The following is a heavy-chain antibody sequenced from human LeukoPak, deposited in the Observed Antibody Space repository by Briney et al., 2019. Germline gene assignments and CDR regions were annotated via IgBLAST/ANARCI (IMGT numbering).Heavy chain of an antibody. CDR1: GGTFSSYA. J-gene: IGHJ6*02. CDR3: AREGSKLSGWYSYYYYGMDV. Sequence: SVKVSCKASGGTFSSYAISWVRQAPGQGLEWMGRIIPILGIANYAQKFQGRVTITADKSTSTAYMELSSLRSEDTAVYYCAREGSKLSGWYSYYYYGMDVWGQGTTVTVSS. V-gene: IGHV1-69*04. CDR2: IIPILGIA. D-gene: IGHD6-19*01.